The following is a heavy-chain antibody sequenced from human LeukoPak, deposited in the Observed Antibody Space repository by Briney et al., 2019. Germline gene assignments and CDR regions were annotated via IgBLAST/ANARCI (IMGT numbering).Heavy chain of an antibody. CDR2: ISYDGSNK. J-gene: IGHJ3*02. CDR3: ASNWNDVGNAFDI. Sequence: PGGSLRLSCAASGFTFSSYAMHWVRQAPGKGLEWAAVISYDGSNKYYADSVKGRFTISRDNSKNTLYLQMNSLRAEDTAVYYCASNWNDVGNAFDIWGQGTMVTVSS. D-gene: IGHD1-20*01. CDR1: GFTFSSYA. V-gene: IGHV3-30*04.